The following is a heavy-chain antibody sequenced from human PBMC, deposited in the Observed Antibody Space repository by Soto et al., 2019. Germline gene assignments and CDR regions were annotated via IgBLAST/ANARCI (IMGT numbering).Heavy chain of an antibody. CDR3: ARDEERERDLYCSRTRCSYGMGV. J-gene: IGHJ6*02. CDR1: GYTFTSYY. D-gene: IGHD2-2*01. V-gene: IGHV1-46*01. CDR2: INPSGGST. Sequence: QVQLVQSGAEVKKPGASVKVSCKASGYTFTSYYMHWVRQAPGQGLEWMGIINPSGGSTGNAQKFQGRVTMTRDMPTSTVYMELSSLRSEDTAVYYCARDEERERDLYCSRTRCSYGMGVWGQGTTVTVSS.